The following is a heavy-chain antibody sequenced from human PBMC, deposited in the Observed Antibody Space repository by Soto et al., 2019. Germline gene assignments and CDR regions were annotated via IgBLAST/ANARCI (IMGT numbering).Heavy chain of an antibody. J-gene: IGHJ4*02. CDR1: GGSFSGYY. V-gene: IGHV4-34*01. Sequence: SETLSLTCAVYGGSFSGYYWSWIRQPPGKGLEWIGEINHSGSTNYNPSLKSRVTISVDTSKNQFSLKLSSVTAADTAVYYCVRGGSRGLADWGQGTLVTVSS. CDR3: VRGGSRGLAD. CDR2: INHSGST.